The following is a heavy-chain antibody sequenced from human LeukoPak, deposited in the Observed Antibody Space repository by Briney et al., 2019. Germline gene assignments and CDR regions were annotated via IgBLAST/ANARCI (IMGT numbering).Heavy chain of an antibody. D-gene: IGHD1-26*01. CDR3: ARGRRGSYRHNWFDP. J-gene: IGHJ5*02. Sequence: ASVTVSCKASGYTFTSYDINWVRQAPGQGLEWMGWMNPNSGTTGYAQKFQGRVTMTRNTSISTAYMELSSLRSEDTAVYYCARGRRGSYRHNWFDPWGQGTLVTVSS. V-gene: IGHV1-8*01. CDR1: GYTFTSYD. CDR2: MNPNSGTT.